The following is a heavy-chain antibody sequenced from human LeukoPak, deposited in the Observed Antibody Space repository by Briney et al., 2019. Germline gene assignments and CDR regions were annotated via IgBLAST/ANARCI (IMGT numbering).Heavy chain of an antibody. CDR1: GGSISSGGYY. D-gene: IGHD5-18*01. CDR2: IFYSGST. J-gene: IGHJ4*02. V-gene: IGHV4-31*03. CDR3: ARDRGYSYGYGY. Sequence: SQTLSLTCTVSGGSISSGGYYWSWIRQHPGKGLEWIGYIFYSGSTNYNPSLKSRVTISVDTSKNQFSLKLSSVTAADTAVYYCARDRGYSYGYGYWGQGTLVTVSS.